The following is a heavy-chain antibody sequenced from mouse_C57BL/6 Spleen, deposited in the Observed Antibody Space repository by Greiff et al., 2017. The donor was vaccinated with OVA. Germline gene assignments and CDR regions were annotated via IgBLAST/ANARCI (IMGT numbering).Heavy chain of an antibody. J-gene: IGHJ4*01. V-gene: IGHV1-42*01. D-gene: IGHD1-1*01. CDR3: ARGTTVVAPIAMDD. CDR2: INPSTGGP. Sequence: VQLPQSGPELVKPGASVKISCKASGYSFTGYYMNWVQQSPEKSLEWIGEINPSTGGPTSNQKFKAQATLTVDKSSSTAYMQIKSLTSEDSAVYYCARGTTVVAPIAMDDRGQGTSVTVSS. CDR1: GYSFTGYY.